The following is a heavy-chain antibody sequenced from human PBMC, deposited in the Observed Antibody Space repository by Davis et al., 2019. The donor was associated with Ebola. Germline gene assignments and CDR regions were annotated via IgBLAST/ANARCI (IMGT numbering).Heavy chain of an antibody. V-gene: IGHV4-34*01. J-gene: IGHJ6*02. CDR3: ARDVAPFAMDV. D-gene: IGHD3-10*01. Sequence: MPSETLSLTCAVYGGSFSGYYWSWIRQPPGKGLEWIGEINHSGSTNYNPSLKSRVTISVDTSKNQFSLKLSSVTAADTAVYYCARDVAPFAMDVWGQGTTVTVSS. CDR1: GGSFSGYY. CDR2: INHSGST.